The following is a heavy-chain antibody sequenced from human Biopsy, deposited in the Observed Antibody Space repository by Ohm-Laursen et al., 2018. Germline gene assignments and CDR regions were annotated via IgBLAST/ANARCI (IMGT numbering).Heavy chain of an antibody. D-gene: IGHD5-12*01. CDR2: IYHTGST. Sequence: SDTLSLTCTVSGDSISSVGNYWSWIRQFPGKGLEWIAYIYHTGSTYYNPSLKSRLSIAIDTSKNQFSVSLRSVTAADTAVYYCARADMVTTIVDYWGQGTLVTVSS. V-gene: IGHV4-31*03. J-gene: IGHJ4*02. CDR1: GDSISSVGNY. CDR3: ARADMVTTIVDY.